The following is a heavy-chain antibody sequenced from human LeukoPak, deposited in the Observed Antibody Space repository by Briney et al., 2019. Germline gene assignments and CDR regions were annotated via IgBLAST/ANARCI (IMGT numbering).Heavy chain of an antibody. CDR1: GGSFSGYY. CDR3: ARESRVVPAAIDY. V-gene: IGHV4-34*01. Sequence: TSETLSLTRAVYGGSFSGYYWSWIRQPPGKGLEWIGEINHSGSTNYNPSLKSRVTISVDTSKNQFSLKLSSVTAADTAVYYCARESRVVPAAIDYWGQGTLVTVSS. CDR2: INHSGST. D-gene: IGHD2-2*01. J-gene: IGHJ4*02.